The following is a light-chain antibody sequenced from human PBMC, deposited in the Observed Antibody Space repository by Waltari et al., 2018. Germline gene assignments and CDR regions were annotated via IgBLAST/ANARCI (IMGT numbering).Light chain of an antibody. V-gene: IGKV3D-15*01. CDR1: QSVSSD. CDR2: GAS. J-gene: IGKJ1*01. CDR3: QQYNNGRT. Sequence: EIVMTQSPATLSVSPGERATLSCRASQSVSSDLAWFQQKPGQAPRLLIYGASSRAPGIPARFSGGGSRTEFTLTISSLQSEDFAVYYCQQYNNGRTFGQGTKVDIK.